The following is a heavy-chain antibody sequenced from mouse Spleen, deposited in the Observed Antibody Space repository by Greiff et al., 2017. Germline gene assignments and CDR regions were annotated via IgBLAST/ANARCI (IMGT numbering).Heavy chain of an antibody. CDR1: GYTFTDHT. Sequence: VMLVESDAELVKPGASVKISCKVSGYTFTDHTIHWMKQRPEQGLEWIGYIYPRDGSTKYNEKFKGKATLTADKSSSTAYMQLNSLTSEDSAVYFCARRWNYYGNFDYWGQGTTLTVSS. D-gene: IGHD1-1*02. J-gene: IGHJ2*01. CDR2: IYPRDGST. V-gene: IGHV1-78*01. CDR3: ARRWNYYGNFDY.